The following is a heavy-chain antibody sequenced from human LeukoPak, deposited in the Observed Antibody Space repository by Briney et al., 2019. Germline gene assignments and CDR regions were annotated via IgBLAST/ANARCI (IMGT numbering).Heavy chain of an antibody. CDR2: ISGGGGSA. Sequence: GGSLRLSCAASGFTFSSYAMSWVRQAPGKGLEWVSAISGGGGSAYDADSVKGRFAISRDNSKNTLYLQMNSLRAEDTAVYYCAKDREYYDSSGYDYWGQGTLVTVSS. V-gene: IGHV3-23*01. CDR3: AKDREYYDSSGYDY. CDR1: GFTFSSYA. J-gene: IGHJ4*02. D-gene: IGHD3-22*01.